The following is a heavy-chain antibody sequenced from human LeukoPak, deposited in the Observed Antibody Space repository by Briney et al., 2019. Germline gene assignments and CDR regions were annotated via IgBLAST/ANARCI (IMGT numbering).Heavy chain of an antibody. CDR3: GRGPLHGAFDY. J-gene: IGHJ4*02. CDR2: VASDGRNK. Sequence: GGSLRISCAAPGFIFSTSDMHWVRQAPGKGLGWVAHVASDGRNKYYADSVQGRFTGSRNNSKNTVYLQMNSLIADDTAVYYCGRGPLHGAFDYWGQGTLVTVSS. CDR1: GFIFSTSD. D-gene: IGHD4-17*01. V-gene: IGHV3-30*03.